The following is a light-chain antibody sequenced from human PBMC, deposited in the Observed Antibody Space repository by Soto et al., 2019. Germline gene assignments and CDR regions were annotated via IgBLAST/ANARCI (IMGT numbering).Light chain of an antibody. CDR1: QSISNR. J-gene: IGKJ1*01. CDR2: DAS. V-gene: IGKV1-5*01. Sequence: DIQMTQSPSTLSASVGDRVTITCRASQSISNRLARYQQKPGKAPKVVIYDASSLESGVPSRFSGSGSGTEFILTINSLQPDDFATYCCQHYGGMWAFGQGTKVEI. CDR3: QHYGGMWA.